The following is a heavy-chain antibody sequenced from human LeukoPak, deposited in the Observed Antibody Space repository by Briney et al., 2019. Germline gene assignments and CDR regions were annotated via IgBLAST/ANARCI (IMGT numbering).Heavy chain of an antibody. CDR1: GGSFSSSSYY. CDR2: ICYSGST. CDR3: ARGRDWFDP. V-gene: IGHV4-39*07. J-gene: IGHJ5*02. Sequence: SETLSLTCTVSGGSFSSSSYYWVWLPPPPGKGPVWNGSICYSGSTYYNPSLKSRVTISVDTSKNQFSLKLSSVTAADTAVYYCARGRDWFDPWGQGTLVTVSS. D-gene: IGHD2-15*01.